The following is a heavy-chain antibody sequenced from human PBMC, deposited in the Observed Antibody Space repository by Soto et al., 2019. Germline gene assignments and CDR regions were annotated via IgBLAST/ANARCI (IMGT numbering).Heavy chain of an antibody. V-gene: IGHV3-23*01. CDR3: AKRRGAGGHFDY. CDR1: GFTFSSYA. J-gene: IGHJ4*02. Sequence: GGSLRLCCAASGFTFSSYAMGWVRQGPGKGLEWVAVVSIGGSTHYADSARGRFTISRDNSKNTLSLQMNSLTAEDTAVYFCAKRRGAGGHFDYWGQGALVTVSS. CDR2: VSIGGST. D-gene: IGHD2-15*01.